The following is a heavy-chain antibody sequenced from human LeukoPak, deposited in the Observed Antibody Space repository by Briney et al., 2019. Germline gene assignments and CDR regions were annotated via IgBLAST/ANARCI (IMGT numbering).Heavy chain of an antibody. Sequence: GASVKVSCKASGYTFTSYYMHWVRQAPGQGLEWMGIINPSGGSTSYAQKFQGRVTMTRDTSTSTVYMELSSLRSEDTAVYYCARDYASNGDYAQLDAFAIWGQGTMVTVSS. CDR3: ARDYASNGDYAQLDAFAI. J-gene: IGHJ3*02. CDR1: GYTFTSYY. CDR2: INPSGGST. V-gene: IGHV1-46*01. D-gene: IGHD4-17*01.